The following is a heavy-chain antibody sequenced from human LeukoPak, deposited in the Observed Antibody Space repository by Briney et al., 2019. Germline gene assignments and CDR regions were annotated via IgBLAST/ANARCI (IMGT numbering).Heavy chain of an antibody. D-gene: IGHD2-21*02. J-gene: IGHJ4*02. CDR1: GFTFSSYG. CDR3: ARDSCGGDCSHDY. V-gene: IGHV3-30*03. CDR2: ISYDGSNK. Sequence: GGSLRLSCAASGFTFSSYGMHWVRQAPGKGLEWVAVISYDGSNKYYADSVKGRFTISRDNSKNTLYLQMNSLRADDTAVYYCARDSCGGDCSHDYWGQGTLVTVSS.